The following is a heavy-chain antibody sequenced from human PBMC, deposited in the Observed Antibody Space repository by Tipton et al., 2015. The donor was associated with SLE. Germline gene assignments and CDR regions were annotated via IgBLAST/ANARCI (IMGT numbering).Heavy chain of an antibody. D-gene: IGHD3-22*01. V-gene: IGHV4-34*01. CDR1: GGSFSGYY. Sequence: LRLSCAVYGGSFSGYYWSWIRQPPGKGLEWIGEINHSGSTNYNPSLKSRVTISVDTSKNQFSLKLSSVTAADTAVHYCARGGSTYYYDSSGALDYWGQGTLVTVSS. CDR2: INHSGST. J-gene: IGHJ4*02. CDR3: ARGGSTYYYDSSGALDY.